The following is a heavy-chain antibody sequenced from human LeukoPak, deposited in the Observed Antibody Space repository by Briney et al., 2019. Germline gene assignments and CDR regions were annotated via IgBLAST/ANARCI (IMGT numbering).Heavy chain of an antibody. CDR1: GFTFSSYA. CDR3: AKGSVYDFWSGYSRHLNY. J-gene: IGHJ4*02. CDR2: ISGSGGST. Sequence: GGSLRLSCAASGFTFSSYAMSWVRQAPEKGLEWVSAISGSGGSTYYADSVKGRFTISRDNSKNTLYLQMNSLRAEDTAVYYCAKGSVYDFWSGYSRHLNYWGQGTLVTVSS. V-gene: IGHV3-23*01. D-gene: IGHD3-3*01.